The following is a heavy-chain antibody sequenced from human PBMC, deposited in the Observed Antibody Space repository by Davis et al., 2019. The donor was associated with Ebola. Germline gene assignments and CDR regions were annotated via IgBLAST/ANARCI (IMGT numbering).Heavy chain of an antibody. Sequence: GESLKISCAASGLTFSTYAMSWVRQAPGKGLEWVSSISSSSSYIYYADSVKGRFTISRDNAKNSLYLQMNSLRAEDTAVYYCARDSVVAAYFDYWGQGTLVTVSS. V-gene: IGHV3-21*01. J-gene: IGHJ4*02. CDR2: ISSSSSYI. CDR1: GLTFSTYA. CDR3: ARDSVVAAYFDY. D-gene: IGHD2-15*01.